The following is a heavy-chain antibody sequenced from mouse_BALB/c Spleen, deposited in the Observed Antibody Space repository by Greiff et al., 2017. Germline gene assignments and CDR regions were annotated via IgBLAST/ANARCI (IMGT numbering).Heavy chain of an antibody. CDR3: SSVRRGYWYFDV. V-gene: IGHV1-39*01. CDR2: IDPYYGGT. J-gene: IGHJ1*01. Sequence: VQLQQSGPELEKPGASVKISCKASGYSFTGYNMNWVKQSNGKSLEWIGNIDPYYGGTSYNQKFKGKATLTVDKSSSPAYLQLKSLTSEDSAVYYCSSVRRGYWYFDVWGAGTTVTVSS. D-gene: IGHD2-14*01. CDR1: GYSFTGYN.